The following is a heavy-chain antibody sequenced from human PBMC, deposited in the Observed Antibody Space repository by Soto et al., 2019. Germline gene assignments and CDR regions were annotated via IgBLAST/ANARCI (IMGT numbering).Heavy chain of an antibody. J-gene: IGHJ4*02. CDR2: INHSGST. D-gene: IGHD3-22*01. CDR1: GGSFSGYY. CDR3: ARAGAAPPYYYDSSGQFDY. V-gene: IGHV4-34*09. Sequence: SETLSLTCAVCGGSFSGYYWSWIRQPPGKGMEWIGEINHSGSTNYNPSLKSRVTISVDTSKNQCSLKLSSVTAADTAVYYCARAGAAPPYYYDSSGQFDYWGQGTLITVSS.